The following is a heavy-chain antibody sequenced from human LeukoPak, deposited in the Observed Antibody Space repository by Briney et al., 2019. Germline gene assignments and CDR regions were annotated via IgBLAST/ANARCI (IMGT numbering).Heavy chain of an antibody. J-gene: IGHJ4*02. CDR3: AAVDLMIAG. CDR1: GYTFTSYD. CDR2: INPSGGST. D-gene: IGHD3-22*01. Sequence: ASVRVSRTASGYTFTSYDMHWVRQARGQGREGMGLINPSGGSTSYAQKFQGRVTMTRHTSTSKLTMERSSLRSEDTAIYYCAAVDLMIAGWGQGTLVTVSS. V-gene: IGHV1-46*01.